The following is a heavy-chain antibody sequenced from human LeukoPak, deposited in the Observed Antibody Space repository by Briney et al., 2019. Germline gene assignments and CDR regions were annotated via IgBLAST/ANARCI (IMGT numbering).Heavy chain of an antibody. CDR2: IYYSGST. CDR3: ARGFWSGYFFDY. CDR1: GGSISSYY. V-gene: IGHV4-59*04. D-gene: IGHD3-3*01. J-gene: IGHJ4*02. Sequence: SETLSLTCTVSGGSISSYYWSWIRQPPGKGLEWIGYIYYSGSTYYNPSLKSRVTISVDTSKNQFSLKLSSVTAADTAVYYCARGFWSGYFFDYWGQGTLVTVSS.